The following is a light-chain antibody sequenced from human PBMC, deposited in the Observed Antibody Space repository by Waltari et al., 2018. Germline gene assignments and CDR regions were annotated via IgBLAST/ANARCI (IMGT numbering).Light chain of an antibody. V-gene: IGKV3-15*01. CDR2: GAS. J-gene: IGKJ1*01. CDR1: QSIGSN. Sequence: EIVMTQSPATLSVSPGDRATLSCRTSQSIGSNLAWYQQKLGQTPRLLIYGASTRATDIPARFSGSGSGIEFTLTISSLQSEDSAIYYCQQYHYWWTFGQGTKVEIK. CDR3: QQYHYWWT.